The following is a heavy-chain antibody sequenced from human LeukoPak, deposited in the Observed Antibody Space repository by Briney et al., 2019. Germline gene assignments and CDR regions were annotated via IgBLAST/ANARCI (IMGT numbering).Heavy chain of an antibody. CDR1: GGSISSYY. Sequence: SETLSLTCTVSGGSISSYYWSWIRQPPGKGLEWIGYIYYSGSTNYNPSLKSRVTISVDASKNQFSLKLSSVTAADTAVYYCAREYCSSTSCYRYYFDYWGQGTLVTVSS. D-gene: IGHD2-2*02. J-gene: IGHJ4*02. V-gene: IGHV4-59*01. CDR2: IYYSGST. CDR3: AREYCSSTSCYRYYFDY.